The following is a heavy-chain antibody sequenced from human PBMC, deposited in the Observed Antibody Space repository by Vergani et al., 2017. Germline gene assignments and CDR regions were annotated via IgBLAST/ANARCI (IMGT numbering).Heavy chain of an antibody. CDR1: GYSFTSYW. D-gene: IGHD3-10*01. J-gene: IGHJ6*02. V-gene: IGHV5-10-1*01. CDR3: ARQRRHYYGSGSYYKPRPGYDYYGMDV. CDR2: IDPSDSYT. Sequence: EVQLVQSGAEVKKPGESLRISCKGSGYSFTSYWISWVRQMPGKGLEWMGRIDPSDSYTNYSPSFQGHVTSSADKSISTAYLQWSSLKASDTAMYYCARQRRHYYGSGSYYKPRPGYDYYGMDVGGQGTTVTVS.